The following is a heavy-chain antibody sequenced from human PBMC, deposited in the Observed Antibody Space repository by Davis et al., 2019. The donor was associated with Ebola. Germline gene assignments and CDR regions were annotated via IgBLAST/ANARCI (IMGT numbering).Heavy chain of an antibody. J-gene: IGHJ6*02. CDR2: ISAYNGNT. V-gene: IGHV1-18*01. D-gene: IGHD2-15*01. CDR1: GYTFTSYG. Sequence: AASVKVSCKASGYTFTSYGISWVRQAPGQGLEWMGWISAYNGNTNYAQKLQGRVTMTTDTSTSTVYMELSSLRSEDTAVYYCAREDIVVVVAAIRYYYYGMDVWGQGTTVTVSS. CDR3: AREDIVVVVAAIRYYYYGMDV.